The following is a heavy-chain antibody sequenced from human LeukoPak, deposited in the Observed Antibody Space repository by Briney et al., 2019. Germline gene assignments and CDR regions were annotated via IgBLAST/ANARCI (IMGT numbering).Heavy chain of an antibody. D-gene: IGHD3-10*01. V-gene: IGHV3-74*01. J-gene: IGHJ4*02. CDR1: GFTFSTYW. CDR3: VRVGGRTSIGGDC. Sequence: GGSLRLSCAASGFTFSTYWMHWVRQAPGTGLAWVSRIKSDGSNSNYVDCVKGRFTISRDNAKNTLYLQMNSLRAQEPAGYHCVRVGGRTSIGGDCWGQGTLVTVSS. CDR2: IKSDGSNS.